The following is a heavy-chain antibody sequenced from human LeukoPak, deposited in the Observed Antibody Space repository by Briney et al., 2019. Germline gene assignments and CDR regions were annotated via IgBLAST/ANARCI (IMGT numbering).Heavy chain of an antibody. V-gene: IGHV5-51*01. D-gene: IGHD2-2*01. Sequence: GGSLKISFKCSGYRFTSYWIGWVRPMPGKGLEWMGIIYPGDSDTRYSPSFQGQVTISADKSIRPAYLQWSSLKASDTAMYYCARLACSSTSCYLRSWSYYYMDVWGKGTTVTVSS. CDR1: GYRFTSYW. CDR3: ARLACSSTSCYLRSWSYYYMDV. J-gene: IGHJ6*03. CDR2: IYPGDSDT.